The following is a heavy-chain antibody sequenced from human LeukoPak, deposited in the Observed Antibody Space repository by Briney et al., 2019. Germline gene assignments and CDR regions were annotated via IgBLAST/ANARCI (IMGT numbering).Heavy chain of an antibody. V-gene: IGHV1-2*02. CDR2: INLNSGGT. D-gene: IGHD3-3*01. CDR3: ARAYYDFWSGYSGAFDI. Sequence: ASVKVSCKASRYTFTGYYMHWVRPAPGQVVKWMGWINLNSGGTNYAQKFQCRVTMTRDTSISTAYMELSRLRSDDTAVYYCARAYYDFWSGYSGAFDIWGQGTMVTVSS. J-gene: IGHJ3*02. CDR1: RYTFTGYY.